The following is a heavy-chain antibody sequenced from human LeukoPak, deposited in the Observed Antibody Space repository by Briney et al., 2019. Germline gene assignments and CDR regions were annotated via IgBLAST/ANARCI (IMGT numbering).Heavy chain of an antibody. CDR3: ARGNIVYYYGMDV. V-gene: IGHV3-66*01. CDR2: VYAGGST. D-gene: IGHD2/OR15-2a*01. Sequence: GGSLRLSCAASGFTVSSDFMAWVRQSPGTGLDWVSAVYAGGSTHYADSVKGRFTISRDSSKNTLDLQMNNLRVEDTAVYYCARGNIVYYYGMDVWGQGTTATVSS. J-gene: IGHJ6*02. CDR1: GFTVSSDF.